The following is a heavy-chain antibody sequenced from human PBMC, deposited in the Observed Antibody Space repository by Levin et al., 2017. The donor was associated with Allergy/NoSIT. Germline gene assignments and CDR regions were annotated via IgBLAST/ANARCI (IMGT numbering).Heavy chain of an antibody. CDR3: ASSPGTSDGMGV. J-gene: IGHJ6*02. V-gene: IGHV3-74*03. D-gene: IGHD2-2*01. Sequence: ASVKVSCAASGFAFSSYWMHWVRQAPGKGLVWVSRINSDGSTTTYADSVKGRFTISRNNAKNTLYLQMNSLRAEDTAVYYCASSPGTSDGMGVWGQGTTVTVSS. CDR2: INSDGSTT. CDR1: GFAFSSYW.